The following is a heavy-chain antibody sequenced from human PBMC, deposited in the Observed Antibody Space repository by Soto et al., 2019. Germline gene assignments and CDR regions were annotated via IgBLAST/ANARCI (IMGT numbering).Heavy chain of an antibody. D-gene: IGHD3-10*01. CDR3: AKLSRITMVRGVDNWFDP. Sequence: GGSLRLSCAASGFTFSSYAMSWVRQAPGKGLEWVSAISGSGGSTYYADSVKGRFTISRDNSKNTLYLQMNSLRAEDTAVYYCAKLSRITMVRGVDNWFDPWGQGTLVTVSS. V-gene: IGHV3-23*01. CDR1: GFTFSSYA. CDR2: ISGSGGST. J-gene: IGHJ5*02.